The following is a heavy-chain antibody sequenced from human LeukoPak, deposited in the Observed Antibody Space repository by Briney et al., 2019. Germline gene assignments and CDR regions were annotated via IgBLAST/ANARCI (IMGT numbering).Heavy chain of an antibody. J-gene: IGHJ4*02. CDR1: GLTFSTSG. Sequence: GGSLRLSCTASGLTFSTSGFNWVRQAPGKGLEWVASIGPTGSDRYHADSIKGRFTISRDNANNFLYLRMNSLRAEDTAVYYCATETNGRHYDYWGQGTLLTVSS. D-gene: IGHD1-14*01. V-gene: IGHV3-21*06. CDR3: ATETNGRHYDY. CDR2: IGPTGSDR.